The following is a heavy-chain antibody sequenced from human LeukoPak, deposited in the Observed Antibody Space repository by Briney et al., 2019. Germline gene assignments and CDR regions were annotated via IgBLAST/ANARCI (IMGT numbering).Heavy chain of an antibody. D-gene: IGHD6-19*01. Sequence: GESLKISCKGSGYSFTSYWISWVRQMPGKGLEWMGRIDPSDSYTNYSPSFQGHVTISADKSISTAYLQWSSLKASDTAMHYCATTLNSGWPYYYYYYGMDVWGQGTTVTVSS. CDR1: GYSFTSYW. CDR2: IDPSDSYT. J-gene: IGHJ6*02. V-gene: IGHV5-10-1*01. CDR3: ATTLNSGWPYYYYYYGMDV.